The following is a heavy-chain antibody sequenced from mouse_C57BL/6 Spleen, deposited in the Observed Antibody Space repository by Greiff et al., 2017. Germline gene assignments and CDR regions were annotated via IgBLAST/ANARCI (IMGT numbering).Heavy chain of an antibody. CDR3: ESSTTELDY. V-gene: IGHV1-72*01. Sequence: QVQLQQPGAELVKPGASVKLSCKASGYTFTSYWMHWVKQRPGRGLEWIGRIDPISGGTKYNEKFKCKATLTVDKPSSTAYMHLSILTSEDSAVSYCESSTTELDYWGQGTTLTVSS. D-gene: IGHD1-1*01. CDR1: GYTFTSYW. CDR2: IDPISGGT. J-gene: IGHJ2*01.